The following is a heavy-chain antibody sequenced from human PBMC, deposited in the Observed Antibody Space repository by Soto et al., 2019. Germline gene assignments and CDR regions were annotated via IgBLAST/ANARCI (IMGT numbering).Heavy chain of an antibody. CDR2: MNPNSGNT. Sequence: QVQLVQSGAEVKKPGASVKVSCKASGYTFTSYDINWVRQATGQGLEWMGWMNPNSGNTGYAQKFQGRVTMTRNTSISTAYMELISLRSEDTAVYYCARTVVAATPSDYWGQGTLVTVSS. D-gene: IGHD2-15*01. CDR3: ARTVVAATPSDY. V-gene: IGHV1-8*01. J-gene: IGHJ4*02. CDR1: GYTFTSYD.